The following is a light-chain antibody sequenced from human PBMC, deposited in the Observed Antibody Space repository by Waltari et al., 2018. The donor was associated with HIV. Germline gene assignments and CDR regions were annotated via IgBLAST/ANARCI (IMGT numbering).Light chain of an antibody. CDR2: END. CDR1: GGSIGTFY. V-gene: IGLV6-57*01. J-gene: IGLJ1*01. Sequence: NFMLTQPHSVSGSPGKTLVISCTRNGGSIGTFYVQWYRQRPGSSPTTLIFENDRRPSGVPERFSGSIDSSSNSASLLISGLKTEDEADYYCQSYDDTTYVFGTGTKVTVL. CDR3: QSYDDTTYV.